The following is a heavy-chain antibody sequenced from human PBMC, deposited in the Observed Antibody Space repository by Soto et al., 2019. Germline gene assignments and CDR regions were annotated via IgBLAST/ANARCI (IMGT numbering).Heavy chain of an antibody. CDR1: GFTCGSLG. Sequence: EVQLVESGGGLVKPGGSLRLSCAAAGFTCGSLGMHWVRQAPGKGLGCDSRINSAESTINYADSVKGRFIVSRENAKNTLFLQMTSLRAEDTAVYYCARVARPGYSFRCGLQYLGQGTLVIVSS. CDR3: ARVARPGYSFRCGLQY. D-gene: IGHD4-4*01. CDR2: INSAESTI. J-gene: IGHJ1*01. V-gene: IGHV3-74*01.